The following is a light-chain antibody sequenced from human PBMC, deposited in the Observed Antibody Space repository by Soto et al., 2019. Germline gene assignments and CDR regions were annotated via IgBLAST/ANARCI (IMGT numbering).Light chain of an antibody. Sequence: QSVLTQPPSASGTPGQRVTISCSGSSSNIGSNYVYWYQQLPGTAPKLLIHSNNQRPSGVPDRFSGSKSGTSASLAISGLRSEDEADYYCAAWDDSLSGVLFGGVTKLTVL. CDR2: SNN. V-gene: IGLV1-47*02. CDR1: SSNIGSNY. J-gene: IGLJ2*01. CDR3: AAWDDSLSGVL.